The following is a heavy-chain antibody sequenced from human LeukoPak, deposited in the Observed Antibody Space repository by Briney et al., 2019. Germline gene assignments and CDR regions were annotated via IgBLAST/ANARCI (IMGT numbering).Heavy chain of an antibody. Sequence: SETLSLTCTVSGGSISSYYRSWIRQPPGKGLEWIGYIYYSGSTNYNPSLKSRVTISVDTSKNQFSLKLSSVTAADTAVYYCARLLAVAGNAADYWGQGTLVTVSS. CDR2: IYYSGST. J-gene: IGHJ4*02. CDR3: ARLLAVAGNAADY. CDR1: GGSISSYY. D-gene: IGHD6-19*01. V-gene: IGHV4-59*08.